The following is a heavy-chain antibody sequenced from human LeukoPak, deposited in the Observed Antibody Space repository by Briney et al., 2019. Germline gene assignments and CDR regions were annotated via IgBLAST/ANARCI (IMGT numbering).Heavy chain of an antibody. CDR1: GFTFSIYM. CDR3: AKDPSGYPGHYFDY. Sequence: PGRSLRLSCAASGFTFSIYMMHWVRPAPRKGLGWVGVISYVGSNKYSADSVKGRFTISRDNSKNTLYVQMNSLRAEDTAVYYCAKDPSGYPGHYFDYWGEGTLVTVSS. CDR2: ISYVGSNK. J-gene: IGHJ4*02. V-gene: IGHV3-30*18. D-gene: IGHD5-12*01.